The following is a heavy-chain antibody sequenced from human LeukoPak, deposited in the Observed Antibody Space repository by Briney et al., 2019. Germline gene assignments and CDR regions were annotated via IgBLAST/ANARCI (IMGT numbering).Heavy chain of an antibody. Sequence: SETLSLTCTVSGGSISSYYWSWIRQPPGKGLEWIGDIYYSGSTNYNPSLKSRVTISVDTSKNQFSLKLSSVTAADTAVYYCARAIVVVPAGDAFDIWGQGTMVTVSS. CDR1: GGSISSYY. CDR3: ARAIVVVPAGDAFDI. CDR2: IYYSGST. V-gene: IGHV4-59*01. J-gene: IGHJ3*02. D-gene: IGHD2-2*01.